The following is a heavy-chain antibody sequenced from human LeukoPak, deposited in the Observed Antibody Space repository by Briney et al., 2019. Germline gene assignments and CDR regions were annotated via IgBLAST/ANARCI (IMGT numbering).Heavy chain of an antibody. J-gene: IGHJ4*02. CDR1: GGSISSYY. D-gene: IGHD4-17*01. CDR2: IYYSGST. V-gene: IGHV4-59*01. CDR3: ARGYDYDDYLGS. Sequence: SETLSLTCTVSGGSISSYYWSWIRQPPGKGLEWIGYIYYSGSTNYNPSLKSRVTISVDTSKNQFSLKLSSVTAADTAVYYCARGYDYDDYLGSWGQGTLVTVSS.